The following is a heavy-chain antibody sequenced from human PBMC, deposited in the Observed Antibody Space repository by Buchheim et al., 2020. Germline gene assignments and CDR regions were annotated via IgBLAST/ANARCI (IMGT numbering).Heavy chain of an antibody. CDR1: GGTFSSYA. J-gene: IGHJ4*02. Sequence: QVQLVQSGAEVKKPGSSVKVSCKASGGTFSSYAISWVRQAPGQGLEWMGRITPILGIANYAQKFQGRVTITADKSTSTAYMELSSLRSEDTAVYYCARGSSPTGYYDSSGYYYWGQGTL. V-gene: IGHV1-69*04. CDR2: ITPILGIA. CDR3: ARGSSPTGYYDSSGYYY. D-gene: IGHD3-22*01.